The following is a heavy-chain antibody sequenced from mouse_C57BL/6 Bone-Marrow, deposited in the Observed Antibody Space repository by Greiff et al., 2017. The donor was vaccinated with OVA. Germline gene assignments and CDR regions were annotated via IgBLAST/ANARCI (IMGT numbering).Heavy chain of an antibody. CDR1: GYSITSDY. Sequence: VQLKESGPGLAKPSQTLSLTCSVTGYSITSDYWNWIRKFPGNKLEYMGYISYSGSTHYNPYPKSRISITRDTSKNQYYLQLNSVTTEDTATYYCARGLLRSEWFAYWGQGTLVTVSA. CDR2: ISYSGST. V-gene: IGHV3-8*01. J-gene: IGHJ3*01. CDR3: ARGLLRSEWFAY. D-gene: IGHD1-1*01.